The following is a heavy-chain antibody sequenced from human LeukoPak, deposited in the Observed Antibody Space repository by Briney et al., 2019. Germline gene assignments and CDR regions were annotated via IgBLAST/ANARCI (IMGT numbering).Heavy chain of an antibody. D-gene: IGHD2-21*02. V-gene: IGHV4-39*01. CDR1: GGSISTSRYY. CDR3: ARGWSRLTTAGDLDY. J-gene: IGHJ4*02. CDR2: IYYSGTT. Sequence: ASETLSLTCTVSGGSISTSRYYWGWIRQPPGKGLEWIGSIYYSGTTYYNLSLKSRVTISVDTSRNQFSLRLSSVTAADTAVYYCARGWSRLTTAGDLDYWGQGTLVTVSS.